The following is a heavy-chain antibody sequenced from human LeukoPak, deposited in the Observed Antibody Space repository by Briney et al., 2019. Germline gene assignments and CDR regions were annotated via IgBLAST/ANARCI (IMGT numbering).Heavy chain of an antibody. CDR3: ANGHDTYYFDY. CDR1: GGSFSGYY. Sequence: SETLSLTCAVYGGSFSGYYWSWIRQPPGKGLEWIGEINHSGSTNYNPSLKSRVTISVDTSKNQFSLKVSSVTAADTAVYYCANGHDTYYFDYWGQGTLVTVSS. J-gene: IGHJ4*02. CDR2: INHSGST. V-gene: IGHV4-34*01. D-gene: IGHD1-1*01.